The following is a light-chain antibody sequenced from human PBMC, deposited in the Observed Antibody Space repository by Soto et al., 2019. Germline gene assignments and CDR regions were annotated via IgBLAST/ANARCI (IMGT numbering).Light chain of an antibody. CDR3: ASWNDSLNGQV. CDR2: TNS. Sequence: QSVLTQPPSASGTPGQSITISCSGSRSNIGINTVNWYQQLPGTAPKLLIYTNSRRPSGVPDGFSGSKSGTSASLAISGLQSEDEADFYCASWNDSLNGQVFGTGTKVTVL. CDR1: RSNIGINT. J-gene: IGLJ1*01. V-gene: IGLV1-44*01.